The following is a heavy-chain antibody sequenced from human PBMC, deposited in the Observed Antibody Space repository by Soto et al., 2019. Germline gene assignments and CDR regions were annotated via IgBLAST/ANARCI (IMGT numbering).Heavy chain of an antibody. CDR1: GYTFTNYG. V-gene: IGHV1-18*01. D-gene: IGHD1-26*01. Sequence: QVRLVQSGAEVKRPGASVRVSCKASGYTFTNYGITWVRQVPGQGLEWMGWASAYNWNTNYAQKFEDRVIMTTDTSTGTAHMELRSLRYDDTALYFCARERQWEPLLYWGQGTLVTVSS. J-gene: IGHJ4*02. CDR2: ASAYNWNT. CDR3: ARERQWEPLLY.